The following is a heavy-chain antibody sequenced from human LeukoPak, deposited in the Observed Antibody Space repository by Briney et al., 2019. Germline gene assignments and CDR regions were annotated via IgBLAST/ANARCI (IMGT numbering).Heavy chain of an antibody. Sequence: RASVKVSCKASGGTFSSYAISWVRQAPGQGLEWMGGIIPIFGTANYAQKFQGRVTITADESTSTAYMELSSLRSEDTAVYYCARGPISIAARGYYFDYWGQGTLVTVSS. CDR1: GGTFSSYA. D-gene: IGHD6-6*01. J-gene: IGHJ4*02. CDR2: IIPIFGTA. CDR3: ARGPISIAARGYYFDY. V-gene: IGHV1-69*13.